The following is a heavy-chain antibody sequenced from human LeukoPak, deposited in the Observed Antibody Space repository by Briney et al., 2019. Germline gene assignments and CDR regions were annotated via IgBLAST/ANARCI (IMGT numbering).Heavy chain of an antibody. J-gene: IGHJ3*02. CDR2: ISSSSYI. Sequence: GGSLRLSCAASGFTFSSYSMNWVRQAPGKGLEWVSSISSSSYIYYADSVKGRFTISRDNAKNSLYLQMNSLRAEDTAVYYCARDLAPGDAFDIWGQGTMVTVSS. CDR3: ARDLAPGDAFDI. D-gene: IGHD1-14*01. CDR1: GFTFSSYS. V-gene: IGHV3-21*01.